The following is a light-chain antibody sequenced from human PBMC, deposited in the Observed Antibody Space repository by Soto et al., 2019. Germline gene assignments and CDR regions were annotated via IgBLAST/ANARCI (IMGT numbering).Light chain of an antibody. CDR2: DAS. Sequence: DIQMTQSPSTLPASVGDRVTITCRASQSISNWLAWYQQKPGKAPKLLIYDASSLESGVPSRFSGSGSGTEFTLSISGLQPDDFATYYCQHFYTYSPWTFGQGTKVDIK. CDR3: QHFYTYSPWT. V-gene: IGKV1-5*01. CDR1: QSISNW. J-gene: IGKJ1*01.